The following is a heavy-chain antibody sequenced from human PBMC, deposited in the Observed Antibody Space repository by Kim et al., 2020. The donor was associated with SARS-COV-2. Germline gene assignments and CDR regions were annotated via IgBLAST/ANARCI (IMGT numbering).Heavy chain of an antibody. D-gene: IGHD2-21*01. CDR1: GFTFSSYS. CDR3: ARDPDWAIDSNWFDP. V-gene: IGHV3-21*01. Sequence: GGSLRLSCAASGFTFSSYSMNWVRQAPGKGLEWVSSISSSSSYIYYADSVKGRFTISRDNAKNSLYLQMNSLRAEDTAVYYCARDPDWAIDSNWFDPWGQGTLVTVSS. J-gene: IGHJ5*02. CDR2: ISSSSSYI.